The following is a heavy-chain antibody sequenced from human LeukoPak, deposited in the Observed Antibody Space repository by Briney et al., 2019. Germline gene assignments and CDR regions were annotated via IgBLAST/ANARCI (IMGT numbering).Heavy chain of an antibody. Sequence: GASVKVSCKASGFTFTSYGFTWVRQAPGQGLEWMGIINPSGGSTSYAQKFQGRVTMTRDTSTSTVYMELSSLRSEDTAVYYCAREVSSGYYVRKNWFDPWGQGTLVTVSS. CDR3: AREVSSGYYVRKNWFDP. D-gene: IGHD3-22*01. CDR2: INPSGGST. J-gene: IGHJ5*02. V-gene: IGHV1-46*01. CDR1: GFTFTSYG.